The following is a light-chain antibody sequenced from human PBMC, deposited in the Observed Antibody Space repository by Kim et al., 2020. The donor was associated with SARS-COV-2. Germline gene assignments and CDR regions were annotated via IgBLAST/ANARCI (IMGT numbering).Light chain of an antibody. Sequence: GKRVTLSCSGISSNIGSNYVYWYQQLPGTAPKLPIYRNNQRPSGGPDRFSGSKSGTSASLAISGLRSEDEADYYCAAWDDSLSGPVFGGGTQLTVL. CDR2: RNN. J-gene: IGLJ3*02. CDR1: SSNIGSNY. V-gene: IGLV1-47*01. CDR3: AAWDDSLSGPV.